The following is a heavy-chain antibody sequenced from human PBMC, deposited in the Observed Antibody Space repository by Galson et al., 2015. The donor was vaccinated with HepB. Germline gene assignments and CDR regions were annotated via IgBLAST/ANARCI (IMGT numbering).Heavy chain of an antibody. D-gene: IGHD4-23*01. CDR2: ISSSSSYI. CDR1: GFTFSSYS. J-gene: IGHJ2*01. Sequence: SLRLSCAASGFTFSSYSMNWVRQAPGKGLEWVSSISSSSSYIYYADSVKGRFTISRDNAKNSLYLQMNSLRAEDTAVYYCARDRFPYGNWDWYFDLWGRGTLVTVSS. V-gene: IGHV3-21*01. CDR3: ARDRFPYGNWDWYFDL.